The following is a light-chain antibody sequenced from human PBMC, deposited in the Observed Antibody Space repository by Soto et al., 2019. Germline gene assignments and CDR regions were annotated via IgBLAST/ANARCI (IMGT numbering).Light chain of an antibody. CDR1: SSDVGGYNY. CDR2: EVS. J-gene: IGLJ3*02. CDR3: SSYTSSSTRV. Sequence: QSALTQPASVSGSPGQSITISCTGTSSDVGGYNYVSWYQQHPGKAPKLMIYEVSYRPSGVSNRCSGSKSGNTASLTISGLQAEDEADYFYSSYTSSSTRVFGRGTKLTVL. V-gene: IGLV2-14*01.